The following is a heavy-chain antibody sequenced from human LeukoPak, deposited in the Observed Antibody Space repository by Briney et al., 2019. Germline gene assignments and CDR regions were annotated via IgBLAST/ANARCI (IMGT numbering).Heavy chain of an antibody. CDR3: AKVEVSVVRGVIDFDY. Sequence: GGSLRLSCAASGFTFSDYYMSWIRQAPGKGLEWVSYISSSGSTIYYADSVKGRFTISRDNAKNSLYLQMNSLRAEDTAVYYCAKVEVSVVRGVIDFDYWGQGTLVTVSS. J-gene: IGHJ4*02. CDR1: GFTFSDYY. V-gene: IGHV3-11*04. D-gene: IGHD3-10*01. CDR2: ISSSGSTI.